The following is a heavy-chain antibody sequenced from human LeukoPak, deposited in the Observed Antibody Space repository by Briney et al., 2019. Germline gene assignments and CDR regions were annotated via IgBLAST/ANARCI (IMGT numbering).Heavy chain of an antibody. CDR3: ARELGIAAAGTPDY. CDR2: IYRGGST. CDR1: GFTVSSNY. V-gene: IGHV3-66*01. J-gene: IGHJ4*02. D-gene: IGHD6-13*01. Sequence: GGSLRLSCAASGFTVSSNYMSWVRQAPGKGLEWVSVIYRGGSTYYADSVKGRFTISRDNAKNSLYLQMNSLRAEDTAVYYCARELGIAAAGTPDYWGQGTLVTVSS.